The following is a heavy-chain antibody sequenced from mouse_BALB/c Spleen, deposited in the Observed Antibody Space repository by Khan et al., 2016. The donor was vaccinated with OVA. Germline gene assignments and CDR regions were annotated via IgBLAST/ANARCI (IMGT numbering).Heavy chain of an antibody. D-gene: IGHD2-10*01. CDR1: GHTFTKYG. CDR3: ARPPYFSYVMDN. CDR2: INTYTGEP. V-gene: IGHV9-3-1*01. Sequence: QIQLVQSGPELKKPGETVKLSCKASGHTFTKYGMNWVQQAPGKGLKWMGWINTYTGEPTYADDFNGRFAFSLETSASTAYLQINNLKNEDTATYFCARPPYFSYVMDNWGQGTSVTVSS. J-gene: IGHJ4*01.